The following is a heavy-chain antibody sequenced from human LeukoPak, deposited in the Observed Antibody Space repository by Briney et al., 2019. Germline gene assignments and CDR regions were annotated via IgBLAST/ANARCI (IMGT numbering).Heavy chain of an antibody. J-gene: IGHJ4*02. Sequence: PGGSLRLSCAASGFTFSSYSMNWVRQAPGKGLEWVSSISSSSSYIYYADSVKGRFTISRDNAKNSLYLQMNSLRAEDTAVYYCAREIVGATSHFDYWGQGTLVTVSS. D-gene: IGHD1-26*01. CDR3: AREIVGATSHFDY. CDR1: GFTFSSYS. V-gene: IGHV3-21*01. CDR2: ISSSSSYI.